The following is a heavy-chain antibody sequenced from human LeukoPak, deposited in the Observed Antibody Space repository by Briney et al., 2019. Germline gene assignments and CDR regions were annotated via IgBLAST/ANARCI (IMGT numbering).Heavy chain of an antibody. D-gene: IGHD6-19*01. Sequence: SETLSLTCTVSGGSISSYYWSWIRQPPGNGLEWIGYIYYSGSTNYNPSLKSRVTISVDTSKNQFSLKLSSVTAADTAVYYCARVAVAGYWYFDLWGRGTPVTVSS. CDR3: ARVAVAGYWYFDL. V-gene: IGHV4-59*01. CDR1: GGSISSYY. CDR2: IYYSGST. J-gene: IGHJ2*01.